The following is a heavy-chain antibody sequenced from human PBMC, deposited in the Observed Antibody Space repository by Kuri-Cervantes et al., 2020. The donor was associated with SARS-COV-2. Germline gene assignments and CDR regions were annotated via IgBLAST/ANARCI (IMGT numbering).Heavy chain of an antibody. CDR2: IYYSGST. J-gene: IGHJ4*02. CDR1: GGSISSGDYY. D-gene: IGHD2-2*01. V-gene: IGHV4-30-4*08. Sequence: SETLSLTCTVSGGSISSGDYYWSWIRQPPGKGLEWIGYIYYSGSTYYNPSLKSRVTISVDTSKNQFSLKLSSVTAADTAVYYCARLSRRYCSSTSCTPYYFDYWVQGTLVTVSS. CDR3: ARLSRRYCSSTSCTPYYFDY.